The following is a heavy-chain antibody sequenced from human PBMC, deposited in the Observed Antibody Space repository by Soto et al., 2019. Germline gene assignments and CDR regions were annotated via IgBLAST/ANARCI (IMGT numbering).Heavy chain of an antibody. Sequence: SETLSLTCTVSGGSISSGDYYWSWIRQPPGKGLEWIGYIYYSGSTYYNPSLKSRVTISVDTSKNQFSLKLSSVTAADTAVYFCARTVGDFRSGYPGYFDYWGQGTLVTVSS. V-gene: IGHV4-30-4*01. J-gene: IGHJ4*02. CDR1: GGSISSGDYY. D-gene: IGHD3-3*01. CDR2: IYYSGST. CDR3: ARTVGDFRSGYPGYFDY.